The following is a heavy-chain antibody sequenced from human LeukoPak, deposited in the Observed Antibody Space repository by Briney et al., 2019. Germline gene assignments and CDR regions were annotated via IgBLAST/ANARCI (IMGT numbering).Heavy chain of an antibody. V-gene: IGHV3-33*01. CDR3: ARDDIVVVPAGLDYYYYGMDV. Sequence: GRSLRLSCAASGFTFSSYGMHWVRQAPGKGLEWVAVIWYDGSNKYYADSVKGRFTTSRDNSKNTLYLQMNSLRAEDTAVYYCARDDIVVVPAGLDYYYYGMDVWGQGTTVTVSS. CDR2: IWYDGSNK. D-gene: IGHD2-2*01. J-gene: IGHJ6*02. CDR1: GFTFSSYG.